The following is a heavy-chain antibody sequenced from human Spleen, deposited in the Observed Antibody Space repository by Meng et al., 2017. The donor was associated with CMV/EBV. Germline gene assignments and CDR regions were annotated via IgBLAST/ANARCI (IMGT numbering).Heavy chain of an antibody. CDR2: MSGDGSET. CDR1: GFSFSNYW. D-gene: IGHD6-6*01. V-gene: IGHV3-74*01. J-gene: IGHJ5*01. Sequence: EVQLVESGGGLVQPGESLRLSCAASGFSFSNYWIHWVRQVPGKGLVWVSRMSGDGSETNYADNVKGRFTISRDNAKDMAYLQMNSLRDDDTAIYLCARGGGGARPDSWGQGTLVTVAS. CDR3: ARGGGGARPDS.